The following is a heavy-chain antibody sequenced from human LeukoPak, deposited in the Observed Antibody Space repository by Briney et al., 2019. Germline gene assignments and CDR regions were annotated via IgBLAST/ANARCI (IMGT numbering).Heavy chain of an antibody. D-gene: IGHD3-10*01. Sequence: SETLSLTCTVSGGSLGSYSWDWIRQSPGKGLEWIGFFYSSGRTNVNPSLKSRVTISVDTSKNQFSLKLSSVTAADTAVYYCARDDGSGLVDYWGQGTLVTVSS. V-gene: IGHV4-59*01. J-gene: IGHJ4*02. CDR1: GGSLGSYS. CDR3: ARDDGSGLVDY. CDR2: FYSSGRT.